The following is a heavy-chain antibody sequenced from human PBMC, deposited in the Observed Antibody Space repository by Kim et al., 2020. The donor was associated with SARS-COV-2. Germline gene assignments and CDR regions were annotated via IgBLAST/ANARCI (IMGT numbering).Heavy chain of an antibody. J-gene: IGHJ4*02. V-gene: IGHV4-34*01. D-gene: IGHD3-10*01. Sequence: YNPSLKSRVTISVDTSKNQFSLKLSSVTAADTAVYYCARRVSGTGKALGYWGQGTLVTVSS. CDR3: ARRVSGTGKALGY.